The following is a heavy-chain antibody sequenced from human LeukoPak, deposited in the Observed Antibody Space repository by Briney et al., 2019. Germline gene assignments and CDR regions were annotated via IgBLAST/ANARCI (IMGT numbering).Heavy chain of an antibody. J-gene: IGHJ4*02. CDR1: GASINTNTYY. D-gene: IGHD3-22*01. CDR2: IYYSGST. V-gene: IGHV4-31*03. CDR3: ARTKKDYYDSSGLGGDPRRTFDY. Sequence: SETLSLTCTVSGASINTNTYYWSWIRQHPGKGLEWIGYIYYSGSTYYNPSLKSRVTISVDTSKNQFSLKLSSVTAADTAVYYCARTKKDYYDSSGLGGDPRRTFDYWGQGTLVTVSS.